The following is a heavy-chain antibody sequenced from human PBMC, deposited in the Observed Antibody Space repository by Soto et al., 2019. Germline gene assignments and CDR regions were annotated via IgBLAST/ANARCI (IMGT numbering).Heavy chain of an antibody. CDR2: ISYDESHE. Sequence: VQLLESGGGLVQPGGSLRLSCAASGFTFSSYAMGWVRQAPGKGLEWVAVISYDESHEYYADSVKGRFTISRDNSKNTLYLQMNSLRGDDTAVYYCARAGYSSSWNWFDPWGQGTQVTVSS. CDR1: GFTFSSYA. J-gene: IGHJ5*02. D-gene: IGHD6-13*01. CDR3: ARAGYSSSWNWFDP. V-gene: IGHV3-30*03.